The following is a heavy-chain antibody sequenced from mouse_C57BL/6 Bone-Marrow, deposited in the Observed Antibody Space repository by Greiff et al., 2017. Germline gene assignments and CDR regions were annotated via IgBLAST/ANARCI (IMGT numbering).Heavy chain of an antibody. D-gene: IGHD3-2*02. Sequence: QVQLQQPGAELVMPGASVKLSCKASGYTFTSYWMHWVKQRPGQGLEWIGGIDPSDSYTNYNQTFKGKSTLTVDKSSSTAYMQLSSLTSEDSAVYYCARELRPHYFDYWGQGTTLTVSS. J-gene: IGHJ2*01. V-gene: IGHV1-69*01. CDR1: GYTFTSYW. CDR3: ARELRPHYFDY. CDR2: IDPSDSYT.